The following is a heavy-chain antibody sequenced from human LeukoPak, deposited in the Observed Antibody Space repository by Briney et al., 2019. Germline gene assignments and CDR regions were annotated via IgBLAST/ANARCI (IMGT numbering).Heavy chain of an antibody. CDR2: IYYSGST. Sequence: SETLSLTCTVSGGSISSYYWSWIRQPPGKGLEWIGYIYYSGSTNYNPSLKSRVTISVDTSKNQFSLKLSSVTAADTAVYYCATGGHSYGYWNGFDPWGQGTLVTVSS. J-gene: IGHJ5*02. D-gene: IGHD5-18*01. CDR1: GGSISSYY. V-gene: IGHV4-59*12. CDR3: ATGGHSYGYWNGFDP.